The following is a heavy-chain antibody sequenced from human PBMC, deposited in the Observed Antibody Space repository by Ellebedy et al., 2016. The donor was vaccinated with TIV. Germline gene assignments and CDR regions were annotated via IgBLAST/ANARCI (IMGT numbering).Heavy chain of an antibody. V-gene: IGHV3-30-3*01. CDR2: ISYDGSNK. Sequence: GGSLRLSXTASGFTFTDYAMHWIRQAPGKGLELVSLISYDGSNKYYADSVKGRFTISRDNSKDTLSLQMNSLRADDTAVYYCAREAALHGGNSGRRYFDYWGQGTLVSVSS. CDR3: AREAALHGGNSGRRYFDY. D-gene: IGHD4-23*01. J-gene: IGHJ4*02. CDR1: GFTFTDYA.